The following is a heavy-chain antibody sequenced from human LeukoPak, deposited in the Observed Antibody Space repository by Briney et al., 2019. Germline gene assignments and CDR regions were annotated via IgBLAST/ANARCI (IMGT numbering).Heavy chain of an antibody. D-gene: IGHD4-17*01. CDR1: GFTFSSYW. Sequence: GGSLRLSCAASGFTFSSYWMSWVRQAPGKGLEWVANIRQDGSEKYYVDSVKGRFTISRDNAKNSLYLQMNSLRAEDTAVYYCARVAEEHTVTTFGYWGQGTLVTVSS. V-gene: IGHV3-7*01. J-gene: IGHJ4*02. CDR3: ARVAEEHTVTTFGY. CDR2: IRQDGSEK.